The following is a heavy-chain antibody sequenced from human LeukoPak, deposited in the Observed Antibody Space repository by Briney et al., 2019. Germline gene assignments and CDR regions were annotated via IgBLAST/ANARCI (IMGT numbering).Heavy chain of an antibody. CDR1: GFTFSSYA. Sequence: GGSLRLSCAASGFTFSSYAMSWVRQAPGKGLEWVAVISYDGSNKYYADSVKGRFTISRDNSKNTLYLQMNSLRAEDTAVYYCARDDMITFGGVIVWGQGTLVTVSS. D-gene: IGHD3-16*02. CDR3: ARDDMITFGGVIV. V-gene: IGHV3-30-3*01. J-gene: IGHJ4*02. CDR2: ISYDGSNK.